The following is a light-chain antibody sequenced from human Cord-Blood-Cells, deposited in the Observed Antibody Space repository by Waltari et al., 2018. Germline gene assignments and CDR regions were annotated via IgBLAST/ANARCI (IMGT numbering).Light chain of an antibody. Sequence: QPVLTQSSSASASLGSSVKLTCTLSSGHSSYIIAWHQQQPGKAPRYLMKLEGSGSYNKGSGVPDRFYGSSSGADRYLTISNHQSEDEADYYCETWDSNTWVFGGGTKLTVL. CDR2: LEGSGSY. CDR1: SGHSSYI. CDR3: ETWDSNTWV. V-gene: IGLV4-60*03. J-gene: IGLJ3*02.